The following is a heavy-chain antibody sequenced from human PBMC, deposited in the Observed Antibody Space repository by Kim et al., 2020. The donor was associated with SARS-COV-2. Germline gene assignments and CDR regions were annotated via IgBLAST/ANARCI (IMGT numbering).Heavy chain of an antibody. CDR1: GFTFSTYE. CDR3: ARVYHSSTWYGVDY. CDR2: ISSSGGTT. V-gene: IGHV3-48*03. Sequence: GGSLRLSCAGSGFTFSTYEMNWVRQAPGKGLEWVSYISSSGGTTYYADSVKGRFTISRDNAKNSLYLQMNSLRAEDTAVYYCARVYHSSTWYGVDYWGEGTLFTVSS. J-gene: IGHJ4*02. D-gene: IGHD6-13*01.